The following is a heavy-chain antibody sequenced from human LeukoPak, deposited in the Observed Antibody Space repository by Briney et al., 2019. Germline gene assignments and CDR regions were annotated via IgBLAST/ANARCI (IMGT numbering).Heavy chain of an antibody. D-gene: IGHD3-10*01. V-gene: IGHV4-4*07. CDR1: GGSISSYY. Sequence: SETLSLTCTVSGGSISSYYWTWIRQPAGKGLEWIGRIYTTGSTNYNPSLNSRVTMSVDTSKNQFSLKLSSVTAADTATYYCARRSHSPSGSPFWGQGTQVTVSS. CDR3: ARRSHSPSGSPF. J-gene: IGHJ4*02. CDR2: IYTTGST.